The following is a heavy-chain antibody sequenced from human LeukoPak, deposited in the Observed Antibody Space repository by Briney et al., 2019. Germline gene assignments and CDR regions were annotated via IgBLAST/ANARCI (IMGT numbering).Heavy chain of an antibody. V-gene: IGHV3-48*03. Sequence: GGSLRLSCAAPGFTFSSYGMNWVRQAPGKGLEWVSYISFSGSTIFYADSVKGRFTISRDNAKNSLYLQMNNVRAEDTAVYYCAYTNNLYHWGQGTLVVVSS. J-gene: IGHJ5*02. CDR1: GFTFSSYG. CDR2: ISFSGSTI. CDR3: AYTNNLYH. D-gene: IGHD3-16*01.